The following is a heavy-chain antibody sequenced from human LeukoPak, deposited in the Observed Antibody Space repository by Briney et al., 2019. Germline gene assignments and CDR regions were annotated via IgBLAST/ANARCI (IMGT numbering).Heavy chain of an antibody. D-gene: IGHD3-3*01. CDR3: ARDPRLEYDFWSGYVYFDY. Sequence: GGSLRLSCAASGFTFSSCSMNWVRQAPGRGLEWVSSISSSSSYIYYADSVKGRFIISRDNAKNSLYLQMNSLRAEDTAVYYCARDPRLEYDFWSGYVYFDYWGQGTLVTVSS. J-gene: IGHJ4*02. V-gene: IGHV3-21*01. CDR2: ISSSSSYI. CDR1: GFTFSSCS.